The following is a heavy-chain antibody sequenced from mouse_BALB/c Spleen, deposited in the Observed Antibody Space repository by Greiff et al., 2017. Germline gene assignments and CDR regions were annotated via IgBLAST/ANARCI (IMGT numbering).Heavy chain of an antibody. D-gene: IGHD2-3*01. CDR3: ARLYDGYYGYAMDY. V-gene: IGHV1S81*02. CDR2: INPSNGRT. CDR1: GYTFTSYW. J-gene: IGHJ4*01. Sequence: QVQLQQPGAELVKPGASVKLSCKASGYTFTSYWMHWVKQRPGQGLEWIGEINPSNGRTNYNEKFKSKATLTVDKSSSTAYMQLSSLTSEDSAVYYCARLYDGYYGYAMDYWGQGTSVTVSS.